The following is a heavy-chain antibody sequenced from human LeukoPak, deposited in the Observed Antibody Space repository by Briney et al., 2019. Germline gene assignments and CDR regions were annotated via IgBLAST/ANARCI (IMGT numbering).Heavy chain of an antibody. D-gene: IGHD1-26*01. CDR2: ISGSAHKI. J-gene: IGHJ4*02. CDR1: GITFSNYA. V-gene: IGHV3-23*01. CDR3: AKTKVGAALFYYFDY. Sequence: GGSLRLSCVASGITFSNYAVSWVRQAPEKGLDWVSVISGSAHKIRYADSVKGRFTISRDNSENIVYLQMNSLRAEDTAVYYCAKTKVGAALFYYFDYWGQGTLVTVSS.